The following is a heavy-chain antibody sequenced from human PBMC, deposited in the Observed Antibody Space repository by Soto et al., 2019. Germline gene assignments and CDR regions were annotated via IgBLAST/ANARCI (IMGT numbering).Heavy chain of an antibody. CDR1: GFSFNSYX. CDR2: ISARGGSS. Sequence: EVQLLXSGGGLVQXGGSLXLACAASGFSFNSYXMVWXXRAPGKGLEWVSVISARGGSSYFADSVKGRFTISRDNSKXXXSXXXXNXXXXXXXXXXXXXXXXXYSASVDHWGQGTLVLVSS. J-gene: IGHJ4*02. CDR3: XXXXXXYSASVDH. V-gene: IGHV3-23*01. D-gene: IGHD5-12*01.